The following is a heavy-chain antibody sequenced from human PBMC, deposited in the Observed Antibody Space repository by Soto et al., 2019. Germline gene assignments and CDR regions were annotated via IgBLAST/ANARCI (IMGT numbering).Heavy chain of an antibody. J-gene: IGHJ5*02. CDR1: GYTFTSYG. CDR2: ISAYNGNT. CDR3: ARDPYYYDSSGPGWFDP. D-gene: IGHD3-22*01. V-gene: IGHV1-18*01. Sequence: QVQLVQSGAEVKKPGASVKVSCKASGYTFTSYGISWVRQAPGQGLEWMGWISAYNGNTNYAQKLQGRVTMTTDTSTSTAYMELGSLRSDDTAVYYCARDPYYYDSSGPGWFDPWGQGTLVTVSS.